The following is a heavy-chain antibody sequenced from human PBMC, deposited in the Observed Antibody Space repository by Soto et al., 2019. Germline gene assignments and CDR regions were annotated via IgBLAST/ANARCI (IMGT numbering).Heavy chain of an antibody. V-gene: IGHV1-46*01. CDR1: GYTFTSYY. CDR2: INPSGGST. Sequence: ASVKVSCKASGYTFTSYYMHWVRQAPGQGLEWMGIINPSGGSTSYAQKFQGRVTMTRDTSTSTVYMEPSSLRSEDTAVYYCSRDYGYYYGSGSYFSWFDPWGQGTLVTVSS. CDR3: SRDYGYYYGSGSYFSWFDP. J-gene: IGHJ5*02. D-gene: IGHD3-10*01.